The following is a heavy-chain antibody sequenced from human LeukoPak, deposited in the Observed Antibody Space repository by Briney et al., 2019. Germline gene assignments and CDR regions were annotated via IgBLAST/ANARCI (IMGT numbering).Heavy chain of an antibody. V-gene: IGHV3-30*04. CDR2: ISYDGSNK. J-gene: IGHJ4*02. D-gene: IGHD2-8*01. Sequence: GGSLRLSCAASGFTFSSYAMHWVRQAPGKGLEWVAVISYDGSNKYYADSVKGRFTISRDNSKNTLYLQMNSLRAEDTAVYYCARDKGRKYCTNGVCYFDYWGQGTLVTVSS. CDR1: GFTFSSYA. CDR3: ARDKGRKYCTNGVCYFDY.